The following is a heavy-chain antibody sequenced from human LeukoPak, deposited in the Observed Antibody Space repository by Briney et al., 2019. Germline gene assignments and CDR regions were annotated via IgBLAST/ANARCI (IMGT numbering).Heavy chain of an antibody. J-gene: IGHJ6*03. D-gene: IGHD6-13*01. Sequence: PSETLSLTCTVSGGSISSCYWSWIWQPPGKGLEWIGYIYYSGSTNYNPSLKSRVTISVDTSKNQFSLKLSSVTAADTAVYYCARGDSSSWYSYYYYMDVWGKGTTVTVSS. CDR1: GGSISSCY. CDR3: ARGDSSSWYSYYYYMDV. CDR2: IYYSGST. V-gene: IGHV4-59*01.